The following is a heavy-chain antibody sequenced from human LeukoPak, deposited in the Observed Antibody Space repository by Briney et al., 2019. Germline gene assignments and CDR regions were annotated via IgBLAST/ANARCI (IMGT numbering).Heavy chain of an antibody. J-gene: IGHJ5*02. D-gene: IGHD1-1*01. CDR1: GYSFTSYW. Sequence: GESLEISCKGSGYSFTSYWIGWVRQMPGKGLEWMGIIYPGDSDARYSPSFQGQVTISVDKSISTAYLQWSSLKASDTAMYYCARPSYDQGKYWFDPWGQGTLVTVSS. CDR2: IYPGDSDA. V-gene: IGHV5-51*01. CDR3: ARPSYDQGKYWFDP.